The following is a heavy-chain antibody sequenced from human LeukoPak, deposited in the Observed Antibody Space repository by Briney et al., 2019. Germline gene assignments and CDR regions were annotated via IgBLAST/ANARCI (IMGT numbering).Heavy chain of an antibody. J-gene: IGHJ4*02. V-gene: IGHV3-30*02. Sequence: GGSLRLSCAASGFTFSRHGMHWVRQAPGKGLEWVTFIQYDGSIKYYADSVKGRFTISRDNSKNTLYLQMNSLRAEDTAVYYCVGSLAYCGGDCRLGDYWGQGTLVTVSS. CDR3: VGSLAYCGGDCRLGDY. CDR2: IQYDGSIK. CDR1: GFTFSRHG. D-gene: IGHD2-21*02.